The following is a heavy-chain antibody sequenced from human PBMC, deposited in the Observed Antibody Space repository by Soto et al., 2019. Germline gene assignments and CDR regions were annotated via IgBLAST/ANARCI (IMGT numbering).Heavy chain of an antibody. CDR1: GFTFSSYS. J-gene: IGHJ5*02. D-gene: IGHD5-12*01. V-gene: IGHV3-21*06. CDR2: ISSSSSYI. CDR3: ARGPYRNTYNWFDS. Sequence: PRLSCAASGFTFSSYSMNWVRQAPGKGLEWVSSISSSSSYIYYADSVKGRFAISRDNAKNPLYLQMNSLGVEDTAVYYCARGPYRNTYNWFDSWGQGTLVTVSS.